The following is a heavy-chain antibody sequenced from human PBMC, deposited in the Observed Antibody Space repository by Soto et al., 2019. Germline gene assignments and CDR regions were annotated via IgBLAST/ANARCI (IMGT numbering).Heavy chain of an antibody. Sequence: QVQLVESGGGLVKPGGSLRLSCAASGFTFSDYYMSWIRQAPGQGLEWVAYISNSGSTIYYADSVKGRFTISRDNAKNSLYLQMNSLRAEDTAVYYCARDGPRGIVVVHSLDYWGQGTLVTVSS. CDR1: GFTFSDYY. D-gene: IGHD3-22*01. V-gene: IGHV3-11*01. J-gene: IGHJ4*02. CDR3: ARDGPRGIVVVHSLDY. CDR2: ISNSGSTI.